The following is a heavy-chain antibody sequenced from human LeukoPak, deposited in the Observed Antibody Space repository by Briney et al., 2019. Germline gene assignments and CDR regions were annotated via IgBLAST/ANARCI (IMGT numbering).Heavy chain of an antibody. Sequence: SETLSLTCTVSGGSISSYYWSWIRQPPGKGLEWIGYIYDSGSTNYNPSLKSRVTISVDTSKNQFSLKLSSVTSADTAVYYCARMSSGSPYYFDYWGQGTLVTVSS. D-gene: IGHD3-10*01. V-gene: IGHV4-59*01. CDR1: GGSISSYY. CDR2: IYDSGST. CDR3: ARMSSGSPYYFDY. J-gene: IGHJ4*02.